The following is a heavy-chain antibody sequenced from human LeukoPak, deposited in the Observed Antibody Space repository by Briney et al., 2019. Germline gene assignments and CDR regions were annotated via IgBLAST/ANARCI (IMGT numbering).Heavy chain of an antibody. CDR3: ARVGCTGGSCYGWFDP. D-gene: IGHD2-15*01. CDR2: ISPNSGAT. V-gene: IGHV1-2*02. J-gene: IGHJ5*02. CDR1: VSTFTVYY. Sequence: ASVTVSCKASVSTFTVYYLHWVRQAPRQGLEWVGWISPNSGATNSAQKFQSRVTMTRDTSITTAYMELSSLRAEDTAVYYCARVGCTGGSCYGWFDPWGQGTLVTASS.